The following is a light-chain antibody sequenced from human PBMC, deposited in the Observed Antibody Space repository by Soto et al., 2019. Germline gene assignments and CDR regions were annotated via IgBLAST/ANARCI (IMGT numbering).Light chain of an antibody. CDR1: QSVTRNY. CDR3: QQYGGSLQT. Sequence: ENVFTQSPGTLSLSTWEGATLPCRASQSVTRNYLAWYQQKSGQAPRLLIYGASIRATGIPDRFSGSGSGTDFTLTISRLEPEDFAVYYCQQYGGSLQTFGQGTKVDIK. J-gene: IGKJ1*01. CDR2: GAS. V-gene: IGKV3-20*01.